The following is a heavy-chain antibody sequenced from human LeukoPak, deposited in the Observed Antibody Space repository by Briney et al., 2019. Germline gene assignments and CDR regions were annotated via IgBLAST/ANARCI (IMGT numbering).Heavy chain of an antibody. CDR1: GYTFASYY. J-gene: IGHJ5*02. CDR3: ARSTSHTNWFDP. CDR2: INPSGGST. Sequence: ASVKVSCKASGYTFASYYMHWVRQAPGQGLEWMGIINPSGGSTSYAQKFQGRVTMTRDMSTSTVYMELSSLRSEGTAAYYCARSTSHTNWFDPWGQGTLVTVSS. D-gene: IGHD2-2*01. V-gene: IGHV1-46*01.